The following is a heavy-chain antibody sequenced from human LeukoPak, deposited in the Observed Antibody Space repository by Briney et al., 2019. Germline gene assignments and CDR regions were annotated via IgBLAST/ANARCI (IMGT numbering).Heavy chain of an antibody. CDR1: GFTFSTYF. D-gene: IGHD2-21*01. V-gene: IGHV3-30-3*01. Sequence: GRSLRLSCAASGFTFSTYFMHWVRQAPGKGLEWVADIASDGSHTFYVGSVKGRFTISRDNSKNTLYLQMNSLRAEDTAVYFCARERQDTILHSGAFDIWGQGTVVTVSS. J-gene: IGHJ3*02. CDR3: ARERQDTILHSGAFDI. CDR2: IASDGSHT.